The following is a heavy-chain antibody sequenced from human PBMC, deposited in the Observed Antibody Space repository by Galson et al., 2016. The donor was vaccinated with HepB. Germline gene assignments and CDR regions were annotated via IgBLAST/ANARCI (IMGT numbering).Heavy chain of an antibody. V-gene: IGHV1-69*13. CDR1: GGTYSSYA. J-gene: IGHJ6*02. D-gene: IGHD6-13*01. CDR3: ARGAAAGMGYYYYYGMDV. Sequence: SVKVSCKASGGTYSSYAISWVRQAPGQGLEWMGGIIPIFGTANHAQKFQGRVTITADESTSTAYMELSSLRSEDTAVYYCARGAAAGMGYYYYYGMDVWGQGTTVTVSS. CDR2: IIPIFGTA.